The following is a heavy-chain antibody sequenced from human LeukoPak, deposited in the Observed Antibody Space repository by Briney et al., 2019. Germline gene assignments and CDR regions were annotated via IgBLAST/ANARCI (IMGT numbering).Heavy chain of an antibody. CDR2: IYYSGST. J-gene: IGHJ5*02. CDR1: GGSISSYY. V-gene: IGHV4-59*12. Sequence: SETLSLTCTVSGGSISSYYWSWIRQPPGKGLEWIGYIYYSGSTNYNPSLKSRVTISVDTSKNQFSLKLSSVTAADTAVYYCARLGQYYYDSSGYYPRYNWFDPWGQGTLVTVSS. D-gene: IGHD3-22*01. CDR3: ARLGQYYYDSSGYYPRYNWFDP.